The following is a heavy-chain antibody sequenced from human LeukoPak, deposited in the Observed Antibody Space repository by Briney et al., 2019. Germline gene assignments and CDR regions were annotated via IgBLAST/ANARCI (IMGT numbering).Heavy chain of an antibody. CDR3: ARISSSGYLDY. Sequence: SGPTLVNPTQPLTLTCTFSGFSLSTRGMRVSWIGQPPVKALEWLARIDWDDDKFYSTSLKTRLTISKDTSKNQLVLTMTNMDPVDTATYYCARISSSGYLDYWGQGTLVTVSS. CDR2: IDWDDDK. V-gene: IGHV2-70*04. D-gene: IGHD3-22*01. CDR1: GFSLSTRGMR. J-gene: IGHJ4*02.